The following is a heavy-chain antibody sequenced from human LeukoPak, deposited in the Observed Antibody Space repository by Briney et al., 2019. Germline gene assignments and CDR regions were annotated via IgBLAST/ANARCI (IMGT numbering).Heavy chain of an antibody. CDR3: ARVYSSGWHRGAFDI. CDR2: IIPIFGTA. D-gene: IGHD6-19*01. J-gene: IGHJ3*02. V-gene: IGHV1-69*05. CDR1: GGTFSSYA. Sequence: GASVKVSCKASGGTFSSYAISWVRQAPGQGLEWMGGIIPIFGTANYAQKFQGRVTITTDESTSTAYMELSSLRSEDTAVYYCARVYSSGWHRGAFDIWGQGTMVPVSS.